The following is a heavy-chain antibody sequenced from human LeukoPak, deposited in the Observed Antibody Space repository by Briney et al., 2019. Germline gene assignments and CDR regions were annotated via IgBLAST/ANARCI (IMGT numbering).Heavy chain of an antibody. CDR3: ARGAGLDSNYMDV. CDR2: IIPIFGTA. J-gene: IGHJ6*03. Sequence: SVKVSRKASGGTFSSYAISWVRQAPGQGLEWMGGIIPIFGTANYAQKFQGRVTITTDESTSTAYMELSSLRSADTAVYYCARGAGLDSNYMDVWGKGTTVTVSS. V-gene: IGHV1-69*05. D-gene: IGHD2-2*03. CDR1: GGTFSSYA.